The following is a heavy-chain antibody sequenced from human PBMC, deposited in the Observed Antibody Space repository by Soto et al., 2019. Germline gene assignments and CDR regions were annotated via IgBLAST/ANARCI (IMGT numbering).Heavy chain of an antibody. CDR2: ISAYNGNT. D-gene: IGHD3-9*01. CDR3: ARGEELRYFDGLGGSWFDP. Sequence: ASVKVSCKASGYTFTSYGISWVRQAPGQGLERMGWISAYNGNTNYAQKLQGRVTMTTDTSTSTAYTERRSLRSDDTAVYYCARGEELRYFDGLGGSWFDPWGQGTLFTVSS. CDR1: GYTFTSYG. V-gene: IGHV1-18*01. J-gene: IGHJ5*02.